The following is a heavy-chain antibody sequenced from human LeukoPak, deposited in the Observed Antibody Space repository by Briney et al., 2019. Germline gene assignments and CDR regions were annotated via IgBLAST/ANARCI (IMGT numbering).Heavy chain of an antibody. D-gene: IGHD4-17*01. V-gene: IGHV3-48*03. CDR3: AREAYDYGDSLDY. CDR2: ITSSDNTI. Sequence: GGSLRLSCAASGFSFRSYEMNWVRQAPGKGLEWVSYITSSDNTIYYSDSVKGRFTISRDNARNSLFLQMNSLRAEDTAVYYCAREAYDYGDSLDYWGQGTLVTVSS. CDR1: GFSFRSYE. J-gene: IGHJ4*02.